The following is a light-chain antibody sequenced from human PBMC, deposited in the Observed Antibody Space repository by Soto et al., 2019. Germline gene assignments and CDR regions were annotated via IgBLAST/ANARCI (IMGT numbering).Light chain of an antibody. CDR3: QSYDSSLV. Sequence: QSVLTQPPSVSGAPGQRVTISCTGSSSNIGAGYDVHWYQQVPGTAPKLLIYSNINRPSGVPDRFSGSKSGTSASLAITGLQAEDEAEYYCQSYDSSLVFGGGTKLTVL. V-gene: IGLV1-40*01. CDR2: SNI. J-gene: IGLJ2*01. CDR1: SSNIGAGYD.